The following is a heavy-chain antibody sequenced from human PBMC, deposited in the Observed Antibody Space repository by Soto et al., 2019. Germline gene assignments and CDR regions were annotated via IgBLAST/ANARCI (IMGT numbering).Heavy chain of an antibody. CDR1: GGSISSYY. J-gene: IGHJ6*03. V-gene: IGHV4-59*01. CDR3: ARDVGATGSYGYYYYYMDV. Sequence: SETLSLTCTVSGGSISSYYWSWIRQPPGKGLEWIGYIYYSGSTNYNPSLKSRVTISVDTSKNQFSLKLSSVTAADTAVYYCARDVGATGSYGYYYYYMDVWGKGTTVTVSS. D-gene: IGHD1-26*01. CDR2: IYYSGST.